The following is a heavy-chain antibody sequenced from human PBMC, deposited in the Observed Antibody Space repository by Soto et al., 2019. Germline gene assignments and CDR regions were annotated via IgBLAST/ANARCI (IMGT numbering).Heavy chain of an antibody. CDR3: ASRDMGYGDYILDY. CDR2: INHSGST. CDR1: GGSFSGYY. Sequence: QVQLQQWGAELLKPSETLSLTCAVYGGSFSGYYWSWIRQPPGKGLEWIGEINHSGSTNYNPSLKSRVTISVDTFKNQFSLKLSSVTAADTAVYYCASRDMGYGDYILDYWGQGTLVTVSS. J-gene: IGHJ4*02. D-gene: IGHD4-17*01. V-gene: IGHV4-34*01.